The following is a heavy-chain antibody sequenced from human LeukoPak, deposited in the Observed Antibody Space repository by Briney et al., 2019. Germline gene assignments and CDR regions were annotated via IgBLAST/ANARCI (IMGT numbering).Heavy chain of an antibody. Sequence: TGGSLRLSCAASGFTFSSYSMNWVRQAPGKGLEWVSFISSSGTYIYYADSMKGRFTISRDNAKNSLYLQMNSLRAEDTALYYCARNGGNSDFDYWGQGTLVTVSS. CDR3: ARNGGNSDFDY. J-gene: IGHJ4*02. D-gene: IGHD4-23*01. CDR1: GFTFSSYS. V-gene: IGHV3-21*01. CDR2: ISSSGTYI.